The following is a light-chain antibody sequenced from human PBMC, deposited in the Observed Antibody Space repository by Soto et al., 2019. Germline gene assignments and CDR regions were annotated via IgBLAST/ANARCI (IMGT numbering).Light chain of an antibody. J-gene: IGKJ1*01. CDR2: AAS. Sequence: IQLTQSPSSLSASVGDRVTITCRASQGITSYLAWYQQKPGEAPKLLIYAASTLQSGVPSRFSGSGSGTDFTLTISSLQPEDFATYYCQQLHSYPRTFGQGTKVDIK. CDR1: QGITSY. CDR3: QQLHSYPRT. V-gene: IGKV1-9*01.